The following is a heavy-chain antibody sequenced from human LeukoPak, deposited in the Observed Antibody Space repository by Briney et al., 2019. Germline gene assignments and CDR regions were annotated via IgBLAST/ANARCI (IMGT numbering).Heavy chain of an antibody. J-gene: IGHJ1*01. CDR2: ISGSGGST. CDR1: GFTFSSYA. V-gene: IGHV3-23*01. D-gene: IGHD3-9*01. Sequence: GGSLRLSCAASGFTFSSYAMSWVRQAPGKGLEWVSAISGSGGSTYYADSVKGRFTISRDNSKNTLYLQMNSLRAEDTAVYSCANSFEYYDILTGYSLGLHFKHWGQGTLVTVSS. CDR3: ANSFEYYDILTGYSLGLHFKH.